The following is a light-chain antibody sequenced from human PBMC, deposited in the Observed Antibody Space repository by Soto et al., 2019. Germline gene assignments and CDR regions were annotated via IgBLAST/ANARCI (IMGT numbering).Light chain of an antibody. CDR2: DAS. J-gene: IGKJ4*01. Sequence: IQLTQSPSTLASSVGDRVTITCRASQGIGTALAWYHQRPGNSPDLLVYDASTLQSGVPSRFSGSGSETDFSLTISGLQPEDFGHYYCQQFNTKPLTFGGGTRVEIK. CDR1: QGIGTA. V-gene: IGKV1-13*02. CDR3: QQFNTKPLT.